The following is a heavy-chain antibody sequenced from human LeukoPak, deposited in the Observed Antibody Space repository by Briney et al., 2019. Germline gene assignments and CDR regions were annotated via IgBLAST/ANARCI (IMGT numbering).Heavy chain of an antibody. D-gene: IGHD6-19*01. V-gene: IGHV4-34*01. J-gene: IGHJ6*02. Sequence: PSETLSPTCAVYVGSFSDYYWCWRRQPPGKGLDWSGVICHRGSPNYNPSVKSRVAISVDTSKNEFSLKLSSVTAADTAVYYCAREKGYSGGWPLPDYYDGMDVWGQGTTVTVSS. CDR3: AREKGYSGGWPLPDYYDGMDV. CDR2: ICHRGSP. CDR1: VGSFSDYY.